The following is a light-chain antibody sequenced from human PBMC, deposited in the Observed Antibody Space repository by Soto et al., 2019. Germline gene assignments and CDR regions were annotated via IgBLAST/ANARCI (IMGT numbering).Light chain of an antibody. CDR2: DVS. V-gene: IGLV2-14*03. J-gene: IGLJ2*01. CDR3: SSYTGSSTSVI. CDR1: SSDVGTYNY. Sequence: QSVLTQPASVSGSPGQSITISCTGTSSDVGTYNYVSWYQQHPGKAPKVMIYDVSNRPSGVSNRFSGSKSGNTASLTISGLRAEDEADYYCSSYTGSSTSVIFGGGTKVTVL.